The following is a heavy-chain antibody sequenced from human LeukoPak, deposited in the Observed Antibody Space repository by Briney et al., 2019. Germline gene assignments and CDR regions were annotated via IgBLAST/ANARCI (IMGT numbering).Heavy chain of an antibody. J-gene: IGHJ4*02. Sequence: PSETLSLTCAVSGYSISSGYYWGWIRQPPGKGLEWIGSIYHSGSTYYNPSLKSRVTISVDTSKNQVSLKLSSVTAADTAVYYCARHGGDYDFWSGYFGYWGQGTLVTVSS. CDR2: IYHSGST. V-gene: IGHV4-38-2*01. CDR3: ARHGGDYDFWSGYFGY. CDR1: GYSISSGYY. D-gene: IGHD3-3*01.